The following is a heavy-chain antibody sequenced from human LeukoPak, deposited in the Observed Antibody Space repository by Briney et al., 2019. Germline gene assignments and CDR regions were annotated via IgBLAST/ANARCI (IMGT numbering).Heavy chain of an antibody. D-gene: IGHD1-26*01. Sequence: GGSLRLSCAASGFTVISNYMSWVRQAPGKGLEWVSVIYSGGSTYYADSVKGRFTISRDNSKNTLYLQMNSLRAEDTAVYYCARAGSYYPFDYWGQGTLVTVSS. J-gene: IGHJ4*02. CDR2: IYSGGST. CDR3: ARAGSYYPFDY. V-gene: IGHV3-53*01. CDR1: GFTVISNY.